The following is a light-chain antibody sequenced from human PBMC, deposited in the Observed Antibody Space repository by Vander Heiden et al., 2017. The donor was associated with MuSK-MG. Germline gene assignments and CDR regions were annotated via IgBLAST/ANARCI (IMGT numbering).Light chain of an antibody. CDR1: QSVRSSQ. CDR3: QQDGSAPLT. Sequence: EIVLTQSPGTLSLPPGERATLSCRASQSVRSSQLAWYQQNPGQAPRLVIYSTSSRATDFPDRFSGSGSGRDFTLTINRLEPEDFAVYYCQQDGSAPLTFGGGTTVEIK. V-gene: IGKV3-20*01. CDR2: STS. J-gene: IGKJ4*01.